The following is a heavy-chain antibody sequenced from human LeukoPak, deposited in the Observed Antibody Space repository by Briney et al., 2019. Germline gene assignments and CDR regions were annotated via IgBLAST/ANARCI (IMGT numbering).Heavy chain of an antibody. CDR3: ARDLGCSWYSFSSGWYYDY. D-gene: IGHD6-19*01. CDR1: GFTFSSYS. Sequence: PGGSLRLSCAASGFTFSSYSMNWVRQAPGKGLEWVSSISSSSSYIYYADSVKGRFTISRDNAKNSLYLQMNSLRAEDTAVYYCARDLGCSWYSFSSGWYYDYWGQGTLVTVSS. V-gene: IGHV3-21*01. J-gene: IGHJ4*02. CDR2: ISSSSSYI.